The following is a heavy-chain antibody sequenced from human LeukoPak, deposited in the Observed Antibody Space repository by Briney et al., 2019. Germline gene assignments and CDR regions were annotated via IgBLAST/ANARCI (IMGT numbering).Heavy chain of an antibody. CDR2: VYSGGST. J-gene: IGHJ4*02. V-gene: IGHV3-66*01. D-gene: IGHD6-13*01. CDR3: ARDGAAGFDY. CDR1: GFTVCSNY. Sequence: PGGSLTLSCAASGFTVCSNYMSWVRQAPGEGLEWVSVVYSGGSTYYADSVKGRFTISRDNSKNTLYLQMNSLRAEDTAVYYCARDGAAGFDYWGQGTLVTVSS.